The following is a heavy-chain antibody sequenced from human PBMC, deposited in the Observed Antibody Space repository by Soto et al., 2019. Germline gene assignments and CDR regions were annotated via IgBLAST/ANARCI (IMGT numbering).Heavy chain of an antibody. Sequence: GGSLRLACAASGSSFSTYEFNWVRQAPGRGLEWISYISVSGNIIKYADSVKGRFTISRDNAENSLHLHMSSLRVDATAVYFCVRDTRSASAAASLDYWGQGTQVTVSS. CDR2: ISVSGNII. V-gene: IGHV3-48*03. CDR1: GSSFSTYE. J-gene: IGHJ4*02. CDR3: VRDTRSASAAASLDY. D-gene: IGHD6-13*01.